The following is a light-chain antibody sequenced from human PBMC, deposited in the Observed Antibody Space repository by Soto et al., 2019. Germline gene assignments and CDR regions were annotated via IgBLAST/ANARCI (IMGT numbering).Light chain of an antibody. V-gene: IGKV1-39*01. CDR2: AAS. CDR1: QNINIY. CDR3: QQTYNTPWT. Sequence: DIQMTQSPSSLSASVGDRVSISCRASQNINIYLNWYQQKPGKAPKVLIYAASFLQTGVPSRFSASGSGTDFTLTITSLQPEDFATYYCQQTYNTPWTFGQGTKVDMK. J-gene: IGKJ1*01.